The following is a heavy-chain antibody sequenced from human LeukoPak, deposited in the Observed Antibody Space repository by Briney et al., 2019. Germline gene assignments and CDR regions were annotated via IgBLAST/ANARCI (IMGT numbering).Heavy chain of an antibody. CDR2: VSGSGGST. Sequence: GGSLRLSCAASGFTFSSYAMSWVRQAPGKGLEWVSDVSGSGGSTYYADSVKGRFTISRDNSKNMLYLQMNSLRAEDTAVYYCAKSAASAGRTYFDYWGQGTLVTVSS. D-gene: IGHD6-13*01. J-gene: IGHJ4*02. V-gene: IGHV3-23*01. CDR3: AKSAASAGRTYFDY. CDR1: GFTFSSYA.